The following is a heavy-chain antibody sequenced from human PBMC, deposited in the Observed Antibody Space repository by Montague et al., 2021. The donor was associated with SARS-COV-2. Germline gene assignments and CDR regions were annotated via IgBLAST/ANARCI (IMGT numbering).Heavy chain of an antibody. V-gene: IGHV4-59*08. CDR1: GGTVGRFC. Sequence: SETLSLTCAVSGGTVGRFCWSWVRQTPGKELQWIGDISDRGGTNYNPSLTSRVTMSVDTSKNQFSLKVNSVTAADTAVYYCARHYSATLPAVYWGQGTLVTVSS. CDR3: ARHYSATLPAVY. D-gene: IGHD2-15*01. CDR2: ISDRGGT. J-gene: IGHJ4*02.